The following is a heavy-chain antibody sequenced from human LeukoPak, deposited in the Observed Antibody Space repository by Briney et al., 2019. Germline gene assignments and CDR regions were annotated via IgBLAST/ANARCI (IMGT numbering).Heavy chain of an antibody. CDR2: IYYSGST. D-gene: IGHD3-9*01. V-gene: IGHV4-59*01. CDR3: ARAEKKDYDILTGYYLFDY. CDR1: GGSISSYY. J-gene: IGHJ4*02. Sequence: SETLSLTCTVSGGSISSYYWSWIRQPPGKGLEWIGYIYYSGSTNYNPSLKSRVTISVDTSKNQFSPKLSSVTAADTAVYYCARAEKKDYDILTGYYLFDYWGQGTLVTVSS.